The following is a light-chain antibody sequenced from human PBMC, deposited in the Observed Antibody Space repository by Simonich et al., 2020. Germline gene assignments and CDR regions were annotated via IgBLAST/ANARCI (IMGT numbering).Light chain of an antibody. Sequence: DIVMTQSPDSLAVPLGERATINCKSSQSVLYSSNNKNYLAWYQQKPGQPPKLLIYWASTRESGVPDRVSGSGSGTDFTLTISSLQAEDVAVYYCQQYYSTPRTFGQGTKLEIK. J-gene: IGKJ2*01. V-gene: IGKV4-1*01. CDR2: WAS. CDR1: QSVLYSSNNKNY. CDR3: QQYYSTPRT.